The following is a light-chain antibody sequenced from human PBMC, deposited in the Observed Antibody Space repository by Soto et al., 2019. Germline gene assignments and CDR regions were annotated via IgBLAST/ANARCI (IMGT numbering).Light chain of an antibody. J-gene: IGLJ2*01. CDR2: DVS. Sequence: QSALTQPASVSGSPGQSITISCTGTSSDVGGYNYVSWYQQHPVKPPKLMIYDVSDRPSGVSTRFSGSKSGNTASLTISGLQAEDEADYYCSSYTSSNTLVFGGGTKLTVL. V-gene: IGLV2-14*03. CDR3: SSYTSSNTLV. CDR1: SSDVGGYNY.